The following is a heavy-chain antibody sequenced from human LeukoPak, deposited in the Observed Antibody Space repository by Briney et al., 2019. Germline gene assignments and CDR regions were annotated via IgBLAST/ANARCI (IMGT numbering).Heavy chain of an antibody. CDR1: GFTVSSNY. J-gene: IGHJ6*03. CDR2: IYSGGTT. D-gene: IGHD6-13*01. CDR3: ARDYSSSSEYYTDV. V-gene: IGHV3-53*01. Sequence: GGSLRLSCAASGFTVSSNYMSWVRQAPGKGLEWVSVIYSGGTTYYADSVKGRFTISRDNSKNTLYLQMNSLRAEDTAVYYCARDYSSSSEYYTDVWGKGTTVTISS.